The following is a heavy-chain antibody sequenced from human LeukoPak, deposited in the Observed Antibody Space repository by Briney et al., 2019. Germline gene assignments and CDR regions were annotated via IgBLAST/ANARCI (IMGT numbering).Heavy chain of an antibody. CDR3: ARGDIVVVVAATTGAFDI. J-gene: IGHJ3*02. CDR2: IYHSGST. CDR1: GGSISSSNW. Sequence: PSETLSLTCAVSGGSISSSNWWSWVRQPPGKGLEWIGEIYHSGSTNYNPSLKSRVTISVDKSKNQFSLKLSSVTAADTAVYYCARGDIVVVVAATTGAFDIWGQGTMATVSS. D-gene: IGHD2-15*01. V-gene: IGHV4-4*02.